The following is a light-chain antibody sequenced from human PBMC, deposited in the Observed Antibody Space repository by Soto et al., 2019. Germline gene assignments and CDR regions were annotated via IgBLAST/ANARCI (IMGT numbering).Light chain of an antibody. V-gene: IGKV1-5*01. CDR1: QPVNTF. CDR3: QQYKNYSYS. J-gene: IGKJ2*03. CDR2: DAS. Sequence: IQMTQSPSTVSASVGDSVTISCRASQPVNTFLAWYQQKPGGAPKVVIFDASNLGSGVPSRFSGSGFGTEFTLSITSLQPDDFATYYCQQYKNYSYSFGQWTKLEIK.